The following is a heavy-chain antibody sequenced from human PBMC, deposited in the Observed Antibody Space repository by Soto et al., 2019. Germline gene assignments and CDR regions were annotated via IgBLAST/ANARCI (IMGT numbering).Heavy chain of an antibody. CDR2: ISHDGSNK. CDR1: GFTFSSYG. Sequence: GGSLRLSCAASGFTFSSYGMHWVRQAPGKGLEWVAVISHDGSNKYYGDSVKGRFTISRDNSKNTLYLQMNSLRAEDTAVYWAIAATGTGFLDYWGQGTLVTVSS. D-gene: IGHD6-13*01. J-gene: IGHJ4*02. CDR3: IAATGTGFLDY. V-gene: IGHV3-30*03.